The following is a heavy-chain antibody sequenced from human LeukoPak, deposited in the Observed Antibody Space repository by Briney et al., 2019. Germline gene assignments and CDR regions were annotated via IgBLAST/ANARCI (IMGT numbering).Heavy chain of an antibody. CDR1: GFTFNNYY. V-gene: IGHV3-11*01. J-gene: IGHJ4*02. CDR2: ISGSGSSL. CDR3: ARAVAGPSGRFDY. Sequence: GGSLRLSCAASGFTFNNYYMSWIRQAPGKGLEWISYISGSGSSLYYGDSVKGRFTISRDNAKNSLYLQMNSLRDDDTAVYYCARAVAGPSGRFDYWGQGTLVTVSS. D-gene: IGHD6-19*01.